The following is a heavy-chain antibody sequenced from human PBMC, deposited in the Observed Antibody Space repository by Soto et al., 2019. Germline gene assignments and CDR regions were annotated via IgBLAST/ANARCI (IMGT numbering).Heavy chain of an antibody. V-gene: IGHV3-33*03. CDR3: ARWGDYKKLDC. J-gene: IGHJ4*02. CDR2: IWYDGSEE. CDR1: GFTFSSHG. D-gene: IGHD3-16*01. Sequence: GGSLRLSCAASGFTFSSHGMHWVRQAPGKGLEWVAVIWYDGSEEYYADSAKGRFTISRDNSKNTLYLQMSGLRAEDTAVYYCARWGDYKKLDCWGQGTPVTVSS.